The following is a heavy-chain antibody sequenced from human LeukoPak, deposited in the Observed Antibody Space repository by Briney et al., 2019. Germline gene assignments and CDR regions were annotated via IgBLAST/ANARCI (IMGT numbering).Heavy chain of an antibody. CDR1: GFTFTTYW. J-gene: IGHJ5*02. CDR3: ARDLGYGALDP. V-gene: IGHV3-7*01. CDR2: INPDGSQT. D-gene: IGHD4-17*01. Sequence: GGSLRLSCAASGFTFTTYWMNWVCQAPGKGLEWVALINPDGSQTIYVDSVKGRFTISRDNAENSLYLQMNTLRAEDTAVYYCARDLGYGALDPWGQGTLVTVSS.